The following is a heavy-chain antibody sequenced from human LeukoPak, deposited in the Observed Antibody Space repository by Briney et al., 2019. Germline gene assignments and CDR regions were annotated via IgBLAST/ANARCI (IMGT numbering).Heavy chain of an antibody. CDR1: GYSFTTYF. D-gene: IGHD3-22*01. J-gene: IGHJ4*02. CDR2: IYPIASDT. Sequence: GQSLNISCKGSGYSFTTYFTGWVRHMPRKSLEWMGIIYPIASDTSYSPSFQGQVTISVDKSMSNAYLQWRSMKASDTAMYYCARPNYYDSSGNDRVDYWGQGTLVTVSS. V-gene: IGHV5-51*01. CDR3: ARPNYYDSSGNDRVDY.